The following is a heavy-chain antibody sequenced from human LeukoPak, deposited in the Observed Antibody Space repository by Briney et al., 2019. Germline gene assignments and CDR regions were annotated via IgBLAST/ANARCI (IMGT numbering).Heavy chain of an antibody. V-gene: IGHV5-51*01. D-gene: IGHD3-10*01. Sequence: GESLKISCKGSGYSFTSYLIAWVRQMPGKGLEWVGIISPVDSDTRYSPSFQGQVTISADKSISTAYLQWNSLKASDTAIYYCARRGSGSYKWFDSWGQGTLVTVSS. CDR1: GYSFTSYL. J-gene: IGHJ5*01. CDR3: ARRGSGSYKWFDS. CDR2: ISPVDSDT.